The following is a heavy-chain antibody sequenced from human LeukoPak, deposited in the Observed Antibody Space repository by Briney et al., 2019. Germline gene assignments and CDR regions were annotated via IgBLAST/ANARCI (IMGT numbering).Heavy chain of an antibody. CDR1: GGSISSYY. CDR3: ARQPYYYGSGSYPVWFDP. V-gene: IGHV4-59*08. J-gene: IGHJ5*02. Sequence: PSETLSLTYTVSGGSISSYYWSWIRQPPGKGLEWIGYMYYSGTTNYNPSLKSRVTISVATSKNQFSLKLSSVTAADTAVYYCARQPYYYGSGSYPVWFDPWGQGTLVTVSS. CDR2: MYYSGTT. D-gene: IGHD3-10*01.